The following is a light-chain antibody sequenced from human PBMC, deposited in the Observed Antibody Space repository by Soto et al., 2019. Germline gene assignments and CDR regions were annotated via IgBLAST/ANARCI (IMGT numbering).Light chain of an antibody. CDR3: QQYRTCPSS. CDR2: GVS. J-gene: IGKJ4*01. V-gene: IGKV3-15*01. Sequence: EIVMTQSPATLSVSPGERVTLSCRASESLFGFLAWYQQKPGKAPRLLIYGVSTKATGVPARFSGGGSATDFTLTISGLQPDDFAIYYCQQYRTCPSSFGGGTKVEIK. CDR1: ESLFGF.